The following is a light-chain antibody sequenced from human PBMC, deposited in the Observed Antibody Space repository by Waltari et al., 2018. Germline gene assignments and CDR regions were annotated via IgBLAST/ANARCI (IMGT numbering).Light chain of an antibody. CDR3: CSYAGSRTNYV. CDR2: EVT. J-gene: IGLJ1*01. V-gene: IGLV2-23*02. CDR1: SPDVGTYYL. Sequence: QSALTQPASVSGSPGQSITISCTGTSPDVGTYYLVSWYQHHPGKAPKLIIYEVTKRSSGISNRFSGSKSGNTASLTISGLQAEDEADYYCCSYAGSRTNYVFGTGTTVTVL.